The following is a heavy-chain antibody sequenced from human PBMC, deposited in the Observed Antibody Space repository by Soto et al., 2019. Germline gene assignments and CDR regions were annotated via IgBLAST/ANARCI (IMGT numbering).Heavy chain of an antibody. J-gene: IGHJ4*02. Sequence: ASVKVSCKASGYTFTSYGISWVRQAPGQGLEWMGWMNPNSGNTGYAQKFQGRVTMTRNTSISTAYMELNSLRVDDTGVYYCAKDKDRGGDNYPPFDYWGQGALVTVSS. D-gene: IGHD2-21*02. CDR3: AKDKDRGGDNYPPFDY. CDR2: MNPNSGNT. CDR1: GYTFTSYG. V-gene: IGHV1-8*02.